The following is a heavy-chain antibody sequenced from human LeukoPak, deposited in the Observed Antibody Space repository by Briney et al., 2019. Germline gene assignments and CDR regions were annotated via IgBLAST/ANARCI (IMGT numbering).Heavy chain of an antibody. CDR3: ARGLGYCSGGSCLAFDY. D-gene: IGHD2-15*01. V-gene: IGHV4-4*07. CDR1: GDSISSYY. CDR2: IYTSGST. Sequence: PSETLSLTCTVSGDSISSYYWSWIRQPAGKGLEWIGRIYTSGSTTYNPSLKSRVTISVDTSKNQFSLKLSSVTAADTAVYYCARGLGYCSGGSCLAFDYWGQGTLVTVSS. J-gene: IGHJ4*02.